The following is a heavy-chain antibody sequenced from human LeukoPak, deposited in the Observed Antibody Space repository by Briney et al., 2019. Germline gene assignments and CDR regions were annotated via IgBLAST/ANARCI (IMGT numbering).Heavy chain of an antibody. J-gene: IGHJ4*02. Sequence: GGSLRPSCAASGFTFSSYAMSWVRQAPGEGPEWVSTISGSGGSTYYADPVKGRFTISRDNSKNTLYLQMNSLRVEDTAVYYCAKDLSAHHLFAQHADYLGQGTLVTVSS. D-gene: IGHD1-14*01. CDR3: AKDLSAHHLFAQHADY. CDR2: ISGSGGST. V-gene: IGHV3-23*01. CDR1: GFTFSSYA.